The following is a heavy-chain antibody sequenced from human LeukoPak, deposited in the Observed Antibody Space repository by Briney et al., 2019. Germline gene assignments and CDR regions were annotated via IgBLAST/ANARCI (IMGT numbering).Heavy chain of an antibody. Sequence: PSETLSLTCSVSGGSISSGSYYWSWIRQPPGKGLEWIGYIYYSGSTNYNPSLKSRVTTSVDTSKNQFSLKLSSVTAADTAVYYCARGGITGTTLNDYWGQGTLVTVSS. J-gene: IGHJ4*02. CDR1: GGSISSGSYY. D-gene: IGHD1-20*01. CDR2: IYYSGST. CDR3: ARGGITGTTLNDY. V-gene: IGHV4-61*01.